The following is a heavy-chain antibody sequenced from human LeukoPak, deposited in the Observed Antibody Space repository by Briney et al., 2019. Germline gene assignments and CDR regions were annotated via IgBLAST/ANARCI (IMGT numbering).Heavy chain of an antibody. CDR2: MNPNSGNT. CDR3: ASPSEPDYGGNYGYFDY. CDR1: GYTFTSYD. V-gene: IGHV1-8*01. Sequence: ASVKVSCKASGYTFTSYDINWVRQATGQGLEWMGWMNPNSGNTGYAQKFQGRVTMTRNTSISTAYMELSSLRAEDTAVYYCASPSEPDYGGNYGYFDYWGQGTLVTVSS. J-gene: IGHJ4*02. D-gene: IGHD4-23*01.